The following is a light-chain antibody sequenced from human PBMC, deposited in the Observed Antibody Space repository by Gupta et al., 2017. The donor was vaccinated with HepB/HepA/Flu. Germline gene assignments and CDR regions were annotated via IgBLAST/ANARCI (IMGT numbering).Light chain of an antibody. CDR1: QTIRHY. Sequence: DIQLTPSSSSLSASVGDSVTITCRASQTIRHYLNWYQQKPGKAPKLLIYAASSLQSGVPSRFSGSGSGTDFTLTISTLQPDDFATHYCHQTYSPPPTFGQGTKVEI. V-gene: IGKV1-39*01. J-gene: IGKJ1*01. CDR3: HQTYSPPPT. CDR2: AAS.